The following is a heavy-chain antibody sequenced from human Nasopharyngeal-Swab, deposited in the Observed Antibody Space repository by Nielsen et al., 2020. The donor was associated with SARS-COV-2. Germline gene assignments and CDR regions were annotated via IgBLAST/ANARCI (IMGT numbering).Heavy chain of an antibody. CDR2: ISTYTGKK. CDR3: VRVVETTGWYNWFDP. Sequence: ASVKVSCKASGYTFTTYGISWVRQAPGQGLEWMGWISTYTGKKNYAQKFQGRVTMTTDTSTSTAYMELRSLRSDDTAVYYCVRVVETTGWYNWFDPWGQGIPVTVSS. CDR1: GYTFTTYG. J-gene: IGHJ5*02. D-gene: IGHD6-19*01. V-gene: IGHV1-18*04.